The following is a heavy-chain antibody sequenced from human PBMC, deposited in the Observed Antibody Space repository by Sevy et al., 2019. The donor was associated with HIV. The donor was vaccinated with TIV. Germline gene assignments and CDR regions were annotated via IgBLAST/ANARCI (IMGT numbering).Heavy chain of an antibody. CDR1: GYNFNIYT. V-gene: IGHV1-18*01. J-gene: IGHJ6*02. D-gene: IGHD1-26*01. CDR3: TRDTWELLTGIAYYYSGMDV. CDR2: ISPYDGDT. Sequence: ASVKVSCQSSGYNFNIYTIHWVRQARGQGLEWVGRISPYDGDTDYGHNFHGRVSLTMDTSTGTAYLGLTSLRSDDTAVYFCTRDTWELLTGIAYYYSGMDVWGQGTTVTVSS.